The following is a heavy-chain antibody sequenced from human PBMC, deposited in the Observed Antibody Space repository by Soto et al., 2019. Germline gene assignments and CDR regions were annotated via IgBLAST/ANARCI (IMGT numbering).Heavy chain of an antibody. CDR3: AREVQVHTPAFVY. CDR1: GGTFNTYA. CDR2: ISPMFGAA. J-gene: IGHJ4*02. Sequence: QVQLVQSGAERKKPGSSVKVSCQSSGGTFNTYAMNWVRQAPGQGPEWMGDISPMFGAANYAPKFQGRVTITADESTGTSYMQLSSLTSEDTARYFCAREVQVHTPAFVYWGQGTLVTVSS. V-gene: IGHV1-69*19. D-gene: IGHD3-10*01.